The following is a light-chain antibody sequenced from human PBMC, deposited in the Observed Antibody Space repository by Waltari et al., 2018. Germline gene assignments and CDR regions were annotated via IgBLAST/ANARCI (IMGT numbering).Light chain of an antibody. CDR1: QSVLYSSNNKKY. V-gene: IGKV4-1*01. CDR2: WAS. Sequence: DIVMTQSPDSLAVSLGERATINCKSSQSVLYSSNNKKYLAWYQQKPGQPPKLRIYWASTRESGVPDRFSGSGSETDFTLTISSLQAEDVAVYYCQQYYSKPLTFGGGTKVEIK. J-gene: IGKJ4*01. CDR3: QQYYSKPLT.